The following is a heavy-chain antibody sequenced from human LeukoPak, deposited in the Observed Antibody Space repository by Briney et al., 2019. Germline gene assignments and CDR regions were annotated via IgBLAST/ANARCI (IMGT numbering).Heavy chain of an antibody. D-gene: IGHD3-22*01. CDR3: ARGYYDSSGYYSEGAYYFDY. J-gene: IGHJ4*02. Sequence: PGRTLRPSCAASGFTFSNAWMSWVRQAPGKGLEWVSGINWNGGSTGYADTVKGQFTISRDNAKNSLYLQMNSLRAEDTALYYCARGYYDSSGYYSEGAYYFDYWGQGTLVTVSS. V-gene: IGHV3-20*04. CDR2: INWNGGST. CDR1: GFTFSNAW.